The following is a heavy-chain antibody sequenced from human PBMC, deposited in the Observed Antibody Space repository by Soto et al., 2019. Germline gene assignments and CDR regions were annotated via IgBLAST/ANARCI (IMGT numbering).Heavy chain of an antibody. D-gene: IGHD3-3*01. J-gene: IGHJ3*02. CDR3: AKDHRSGYYAFDI. CDR1: GFTFTTYA. Sequence: GGSLRLSCAPSGFTFTTYAMSWVRQAPGKGLEWVSSISSGGDTYYADSVKGRFTISGDSSKNTLYLQMNNLRAEDAATYYCAKDHRSGYYAFDIWGRGTRVTVSS. CDR2: ISSGGDT. V-gene: IGHV3-23*01.